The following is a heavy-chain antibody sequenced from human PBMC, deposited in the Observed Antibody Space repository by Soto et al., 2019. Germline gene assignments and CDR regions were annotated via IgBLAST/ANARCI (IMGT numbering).Heavy chain of an antibody. V-gene: IGHV1-3*01. D-gene: IGHD3-10*01. Sequence: QVQLVQSGAEVKKPGASVKVSCKASGYTFTSYAMHWVRQAPGQRLEWMGWINAGNGNTKYSQKFQRRVTITRDTSASTAYMELSSLRSEDTAVYYCARGALWFGEFADIWGQGTMVTVSS. CDR1: GYTFTSYA. J-gene: IGHJ3*02. CDR3: ARGALWFGEFADI. CDR2: INAGNGNT.